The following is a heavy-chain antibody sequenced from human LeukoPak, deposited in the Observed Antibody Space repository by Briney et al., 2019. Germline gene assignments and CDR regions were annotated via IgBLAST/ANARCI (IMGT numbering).Heavy chain of an antibody. CDR2: TYYRSKWYN. D-gene: IGHD3-10*01. J-gene: IGHJ6*04. CDR1: EDSVASNSAA. CDR3: VRSGDTGSLDV. V-gene: IGHV6-1*01. Sequence: SQTRSLTGSISEDSVASNSAAWNWIRQSPWRGLEWLGRTYYRSKWYNGYAVSVKSRITIKPDTSKNQFSLQLNSVTPEDTALYYCVRSGDTGSLDVWGKGTTVTVSS.